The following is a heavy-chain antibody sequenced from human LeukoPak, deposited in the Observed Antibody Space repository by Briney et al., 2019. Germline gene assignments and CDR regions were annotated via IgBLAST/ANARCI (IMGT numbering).Heavy chain of an antibody. CDR3: ARGHGQYHQYYYDSSGYRYYFDY. V-gene: IGHV4-4*07. Sequence: SETLSLTCTVSGGSISNYYWSWIRQPAGKGLEWIGRISNSGSTNYNLVHKSRVTISVDTSKNQFSLKLSSVTAADTAVYYCARGHGQYHQYYYDSSGYRYYFDYWGQGTLVTVSS. CDR1: GGSISNYY. J-gene: IGHJ4*02. CDR2: ISNSGST. D-gene: IGHD3-22*01.